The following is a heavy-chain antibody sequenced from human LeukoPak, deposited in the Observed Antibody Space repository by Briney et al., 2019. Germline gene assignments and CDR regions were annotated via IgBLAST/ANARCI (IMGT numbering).Heavy chain of an antibody. CDR2: INHSGST. CDR1: GGSFSGYY. Sequence: SETLSLTCAVYGGSFSGYYWSWIRQPPGKGLEWIGEINHSGSTNYNPSLKSRVTISVDTSKNQFSLKLSSVTAADTAVYYCARALIVGAPFDYWGQGTLVTVSS. CDR3: ARALIVGAPFDY. V-gene: IGHV4-34*01. D-gene: IGHD1-26*01. J-gene: IGHJ4*02.